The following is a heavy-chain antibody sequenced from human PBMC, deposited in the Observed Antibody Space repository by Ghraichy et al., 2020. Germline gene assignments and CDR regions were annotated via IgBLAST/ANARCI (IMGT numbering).Heavy chain of an antibody. CDR3: ARVMAAAGSLYFDY. CDR1: GESFSGYY. Sequence: SETLSLCCAVYGESFSGYYWSWIRQPPGKGLEWIGEINHSGSTNYNPSLKSRVTISVDTSNNQFSLKLSSVTAADTAVYYCARVMAAAGSLYFDYWGQGNLVTVSS. CDR2: INHSGST. D-gene: IGHD6-13*01. J-gene: IGHJ4*02. V-gene: IGHV4-34*01.